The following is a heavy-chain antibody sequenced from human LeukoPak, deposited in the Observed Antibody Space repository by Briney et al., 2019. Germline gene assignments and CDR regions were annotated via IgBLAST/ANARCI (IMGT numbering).Heavy chain of an antibody. CDR2: IKQDGSEK. J-gene: IGHJ5*02. D-gene: IGHD6-19*01. Sequence: PGGSLRLSCAASGFTFSSYWMSWVRQAPGRGLEWVANIKQDGSEKYYVDSVKGRFTISRDNAKNSLYLQMNSLRAEDTAVYYCAREGAVPSHWFDPWGQGTLVTVSS. V-gene: IGHV3-7*01. CDR1: GFTFSSYW. CDR3: AREGAVPSHWFDP.